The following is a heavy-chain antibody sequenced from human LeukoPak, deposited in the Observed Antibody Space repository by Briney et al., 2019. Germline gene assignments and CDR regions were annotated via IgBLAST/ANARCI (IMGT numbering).Heavy chain of an antibody. J-gene: IGHJ3*02. Sequence: SETLSLTCTVSGGSISSYYWSWIRQPAGKGLEWIGRIYTSGSTNYNPSLKSRVTMSVDTSKNQFSLKLSSVTAADTAVYYCARHATYYDFWSGYYTGYSLTSYDAFDIWGQGTMVTVSS. D-gene: IGHD3-3*01. CDR2: IYTSGST. V-gene: IGHV4-4*07. CDR1: GGSISSYY. CDR3: ARHATYYDFWSGYYTGYSLTSYDAFDI.